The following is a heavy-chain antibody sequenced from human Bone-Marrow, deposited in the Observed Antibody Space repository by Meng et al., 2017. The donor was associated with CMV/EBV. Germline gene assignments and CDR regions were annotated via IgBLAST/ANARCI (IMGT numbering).Heavy chain of an antibody. CDR2: IYSGDSDT. Sequence: KVSCKGSGYSFTSYWIGWVRQMPGKGLEWMGIIYSGDSDTRYSPSFQGQVTISADKYISTPYLQWSSLKASDTAMYYCARQGGRIAAAGGGDFDYWGQGTLVTVSS. J-gene: IGHJ4*02. D-gene: IGHD6-13*01. CDR1: GYSFTSYW. V-gene: IGHV5-51*01. CDR3: ARQGGRIAAAGGGDFDY.